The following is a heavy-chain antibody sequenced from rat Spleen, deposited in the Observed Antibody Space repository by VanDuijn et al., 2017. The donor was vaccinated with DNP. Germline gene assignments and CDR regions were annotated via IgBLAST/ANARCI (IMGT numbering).Heavy chain of an antibody. J-gene: IGHJ2*01. CDR2: INYSGST. V-gene: IGHV3-1*01. D-gene: IGHD1-5*01. CDR1: GFSITSNY. Sequence: EVQLQESGPGLVKPSQSLSLTCSVTGFSITSNYWAWIRKLPGNKMEWIGYINYSGSTGYNPSLKSRISITRDTSKNQFFLQLSSVTTEETATYYCARWNIGTSTLDYWGQGVMVTVSS. CDR3: ARWNIGTSTLDY.